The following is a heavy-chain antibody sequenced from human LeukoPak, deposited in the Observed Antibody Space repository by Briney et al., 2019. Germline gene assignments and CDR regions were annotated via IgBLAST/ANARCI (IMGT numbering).Heavy chain of an antibody. J-gene: IGHJ4*02. V-gene: IGHV1-2*02. D-gene: IGHD6-6*01. CDR2: INPNSGGT. CDR1: GYTFPGYY. Sequence: ASVKVSCKASGYTFPGYYMHWVRQAPGQGLEWMGWINPNSGGTNYAQKFQGRVTMTRDTPISTAYMELSRLRSDDTAVYYCAREHSSSSGKVFDYWGQGTLVTVSS. CDR3: AREHSSSSGKVFDY.